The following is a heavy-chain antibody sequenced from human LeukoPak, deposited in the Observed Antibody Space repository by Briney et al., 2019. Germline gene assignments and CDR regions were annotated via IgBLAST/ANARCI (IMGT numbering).Heavy chain of an antibody. D-gene: IGHD1-26*01. J-gene: IGHJ4*02. Sequence: SSETLSLTCTVSGGSISSYYWSWIRQPPGKGLEWIGYIYYSGSTNYNPSLKSRVTISVDTSKNQFSLKLSSVTAADTAVYYCAINLGIVGATRFDYWGQGTLVTVSS. CDR3: AINLGIVGATRFDY. V-gene: IGHV4-59*01. CDR1: GGSISSYY. CDR2: IYYSGST.